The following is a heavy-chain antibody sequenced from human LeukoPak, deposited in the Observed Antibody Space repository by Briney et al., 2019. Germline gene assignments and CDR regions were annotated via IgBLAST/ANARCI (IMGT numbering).Heavy chain of an antibody. CDR3: ARGPIVVVPAAILLTYYYYMDV. Sequence: VASVKVSCKASGYTFTSYYMHWVRQAPGQGLEWMGIINPSDGSTDYAQKLQGRVTMARDMSTSTVNMELSSLTSEDTAIYYCARGPIVVVPAAILLTYYYYMDVWGKGTTVTVSS. CDR2: INPSDGST. V-gene: IGHV1-46*01. J-gene: IGHJ6*03. CDR1: GYTFTSYY. D-gene: IGHD2-2*02.